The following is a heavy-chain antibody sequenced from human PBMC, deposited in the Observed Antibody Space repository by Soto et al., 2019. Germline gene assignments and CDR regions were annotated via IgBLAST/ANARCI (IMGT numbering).Heavy chain of an antibody. CDR3: TKGVVVITSYFQH. J-gene: IGHJ1*01. CDR2: ISYDESNK. CDR1: GFTFSSYG. Sequence: GGSLRLSCAASGFTFSSYGMHWVRQAPGKGLEWVAAISYDESNKYYADSVKGRFTISRDNSKNTLYLQMNSLRAEDTAVYYCTKGVVVITSYFQHWGQGTLVTVS. D-gene: IGHD3-22*01. V-gene: IGHV3-30*18.